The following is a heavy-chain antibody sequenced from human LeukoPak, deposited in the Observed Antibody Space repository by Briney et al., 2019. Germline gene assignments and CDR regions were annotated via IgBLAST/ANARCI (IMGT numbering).Heavy chain of an antibody. D-gene: IGHD5-18*01. J-gene: IGHJ4*02. V-gene: IGHV3-11*01. CDR1: GFTFSDYY. Sequence: GGSLRLPCAASGFTFSDYYMSWIRQAPGKGLEWVSHISRSGSTRYYADSLKGRFTISRDNAKNSLYLQMNSLRAEDTAVYYCARGSRAEYTYGLYHYWGQGTLVTVSS. CDR2: ISRSGSTR. CDR3: ARGSRAEYTYGLYHY.